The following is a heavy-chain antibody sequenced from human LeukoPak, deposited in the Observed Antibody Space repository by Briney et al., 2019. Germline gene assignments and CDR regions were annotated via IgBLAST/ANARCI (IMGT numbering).Heavy chain of an antibody. CDR2: IYYSGST. CDR1: GGSISSYY. CDR3: AGISVTANFDY. V-gene: IGHV4-59*05. Sequence: SETLSLTCIVSGGSISSYYWSWIRQPPGKGLEWIGSIYYSGSTYYNPSLKSRVTISVDTSKNQFSLKLSSVTAADTAVYYCAGISVTANFDYWGQGTLVTVSS. D-gene: IGHD2-21*02. J-gene: IGHJ4*02.